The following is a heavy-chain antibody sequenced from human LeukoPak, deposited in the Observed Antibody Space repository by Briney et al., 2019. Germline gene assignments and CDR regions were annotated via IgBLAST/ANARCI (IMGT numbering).Heavy chain of an antibody. V-gene: IGHV4-39*07. CDR3: ARSSSGNFDY. D-gene: IGHD6-19*01. CDR1: GGSISSSSYY. Sequence: SETLSLTCTVSGGSISSSSYYWGWIRQPPGKGLEWIGEINHSGSTNYNPSLKSRVTISVDTSKNQFSLKLSSVTAADTAVYYCARSSSGNFDYWGQGTLVTVSS. CDR2: INHSGST. J-gene: IGHJ4*02.